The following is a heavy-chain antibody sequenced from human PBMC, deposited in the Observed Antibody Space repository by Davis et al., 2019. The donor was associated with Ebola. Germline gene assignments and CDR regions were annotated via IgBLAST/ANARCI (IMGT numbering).Heavy chain of an antibody. CDR1: GFTFSSYG. Sequence: GGSLRLSCAASGFTFSSYGMHWVRQAPGKGLEWVAVISYDGSNKYYADSVKGRFTISRDNSKNTLYLQMNSLRAEDTDVYYCANSRTGTLGDYWGQGTLVTVSS. J-gene: IGHJ4*02. CDR3: ANSRTGTLGDY. D-gene: IGHD1-7*01. CDR2: ISYDGSNK. V-gene: IGHV3-30*18.